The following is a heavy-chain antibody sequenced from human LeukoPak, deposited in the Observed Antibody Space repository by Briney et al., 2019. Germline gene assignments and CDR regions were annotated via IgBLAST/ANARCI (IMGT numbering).Heavy chain of an antibody. Sequence: ASVKVSCKASGYTFTGYYMHWVRQAPGQGLEWMGWINPNSGGTNYAQKFQGWVTMTRDTSISTAYMELSRLRSDDTAVYYPPEHIVVVTAIDPAFDIWGQGTMVTVSS. V-gene: IGHV1-2*04. CDR2: INPNSGGT. CDR1: GYTFTGYY. CDR3: PEHIVVVTAIDPAFDI. D-gene: IGHD2-21*02. J-gene: IGHJ3*02.